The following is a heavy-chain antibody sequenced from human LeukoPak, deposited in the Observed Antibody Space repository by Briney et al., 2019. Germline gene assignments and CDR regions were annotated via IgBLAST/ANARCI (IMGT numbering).Heavy chain of an antibody. Sequence: GGSLRLSCAASGFTFDAFGMTWVRQAPGKGLEWVSAIRGDAGSTGYADSVKGRFTISRDNAKNSLYLQMNSLRVEDTALYYCARVWAWGSGNYFDNWGQGTLVAVSS. CDR1: GFTFDAFG. V-gene: IGHV3-20*04. CDR3: ARVWAWGSGNYFDN. D-gene: IGHD7-27*01. J-gene: IGHJ4*02. CDR2: IRGDAGST.